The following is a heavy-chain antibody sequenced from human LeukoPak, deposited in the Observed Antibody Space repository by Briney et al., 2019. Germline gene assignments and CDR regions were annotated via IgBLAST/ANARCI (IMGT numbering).Heavy chain of an antibody. V-gene: IGHV3-66*01. J-gene: IGHJ6*02. CDR2: IYSGGST. Sequence: GGSLRLSCAASGFTVSSNYMSWVCQAPGKGLEWVSAIYSGGSTYHADSVKGRFTISRDDSKNTLYLQMNSLRAEDTAVYYCARDLQGVTYCYDGMDVWGQGTTVTVSS. D-gene: IGHD5-18*01. CDR3: ARDLQGVTYCYDGMDV. CDR1: GFTVSSNY.